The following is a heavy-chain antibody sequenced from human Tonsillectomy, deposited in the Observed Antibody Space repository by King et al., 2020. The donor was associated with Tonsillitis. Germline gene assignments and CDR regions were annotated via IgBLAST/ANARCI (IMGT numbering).Heavy chain of an antibody. J-gene: IGHJ6*02. CDR1: GFTFSSYA. V-gene: IGHV3-30-3*01. CDR3: ARADYYDSSGYFDYYYYYGMDV. Sequence: VQLVESGGGVVQPGRSLRLSCAASGFTFSSYAMHWVRQAPGKGLEWVAVISYDGSNKYYAESVKGRFTISRDNCKNTLYLQMNSLRAEDTAVYYCARADYYDSSGYFDYYYYYGMDVWGQGTTVTVSS. CDR2: ISYDGSNK. D-gene: IGHD3-22*01.